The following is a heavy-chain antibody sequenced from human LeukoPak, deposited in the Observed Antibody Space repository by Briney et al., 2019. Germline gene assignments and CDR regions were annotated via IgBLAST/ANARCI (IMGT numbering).Heavy chain of an antibody. J-gene: IGHJ4*02. V-gene: IGHV3-7*01. D-gene: IGHD3-22*01. Sequence: PGGSLRLSCAASGFTFSDYYMSWIRQAPGKGLEWVANIKQDGSEKYYVDSVKGRFTISRDNAKNSLYLQMNSLRAEDTAVYYCAREHGEDYYDSSASFDYWGQGTLVTVSS. CDR3: AREHGEDYYDSSASFDY. CDR1: GFTFSDYY. CDR2: IKQDGSEK.